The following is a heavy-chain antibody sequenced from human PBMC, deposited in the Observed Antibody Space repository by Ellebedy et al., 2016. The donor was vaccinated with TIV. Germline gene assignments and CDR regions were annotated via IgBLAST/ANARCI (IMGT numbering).Heavy chain of an antibody. CDR1: GYSFTSYW. V-gene: IGHV5-51*01. D-gene: IGHD3-22*01. J-gene: IGHJ6*02. Sequence: GESLKISCKGSGYSFTSYWIGWVRQMPGKGLEWMGIIYPGDSDTRYSPSFQGQVTISADKSISTAYLQWSSLKASDTAMYYCASQDDSSGYYYYGMDVWGQGTTVTVSS. CDR3: ASQDDSSGYYYYGMDV. CDR2: IYPGDSDT.